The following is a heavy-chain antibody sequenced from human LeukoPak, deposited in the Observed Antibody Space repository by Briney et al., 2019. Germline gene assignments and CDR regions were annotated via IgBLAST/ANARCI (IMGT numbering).Heavy chain of an antibody. CDR3: ARVRAAAGTVGDY. CDR1: GYSFTNYW. J-gene: IGHJ4*02. Sequence: GESLKISCKGSGYSFTNYWIGWVRQVPGKGLEWMGIIYPGDSDTRYRPSFQGQVTISADKSISTAYLQWSSLKASDTAMYYCARVRAAAGTVGDYWGQGTLVTVSS. CDR2: IYPGDSDT. D-gene: IGHD6-13*01. V-gene: IGHV5-51*01.